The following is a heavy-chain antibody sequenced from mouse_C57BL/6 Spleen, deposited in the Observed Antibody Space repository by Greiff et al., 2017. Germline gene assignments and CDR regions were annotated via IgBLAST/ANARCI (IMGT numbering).Heavy chain of an antibody. D-gene: IGHD1-1*01. J-gene: IGHJ2*01. Sequence: VQLQQPGAELVMPGASVKLSCKASGYTFTSYWMHWVKQRPGQGLEWIGEIDPSDSYTNYNQKFKGKSTLTVDKSSSTSYMQLSRLTAEDSAVYYCARRRDYGSLDYWGQGTTLTVSS. CDR2: IDPSDSYT. CDR3: ARRRDYGSLDY. CDR1: GYTFTSYW. V-gene: IGHV1-69*01.